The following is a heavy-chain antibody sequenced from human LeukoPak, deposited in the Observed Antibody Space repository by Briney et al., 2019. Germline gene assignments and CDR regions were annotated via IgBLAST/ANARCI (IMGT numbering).Heavy chain of an antibody. CDR1: GYTFTSYD. CDR3: ARGGYSSSWTPWDYYYYYMDV. J-gene: IGHJ6*03. CDR2: MNPNSGNT. D-gene: IGHD6-13*01. Sequence: GASVKVSCKASGYTFTSYDINWVRQATGQGLEWMGWMNPNSGNTGYAQKFQGRVTMTRNTSISTAYMELSSLRSEDTAVYYCARGGYSSSWTPWDYYYYYMDVWGKGTTVTIFS. V-gene: IGHV1-8*01.